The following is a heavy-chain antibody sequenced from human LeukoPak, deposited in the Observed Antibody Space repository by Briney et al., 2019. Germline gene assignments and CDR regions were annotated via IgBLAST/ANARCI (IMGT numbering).Heavy chain of an antibody. D-gene: IGHD4-17*01. Sequence: GASVKVSCKASGYTFTSYAISWVRQAPGQGLEWMGGIIPIFGTANYAQKFQGRVTITADESTSTAYMELSSLRSEDTAVYYCARGMGYYGDYVWYFDYWGQGTLVTVSS. CDR2: IIPIFGTA. CDR3: ARGMGYYGDYVWYFDY. V-gene: IGHV1-69*13. J-gene: IGHJ4*02. CDR1: GYTFTSYA.